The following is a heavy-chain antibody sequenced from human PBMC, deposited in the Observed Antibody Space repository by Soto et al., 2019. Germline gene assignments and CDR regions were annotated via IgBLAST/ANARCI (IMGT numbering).Heavy chain of an antibody. Sequence: QVQLVQSGAEVKKPGSSVKLSCKASGDSFNTFAVTWVRQAPGQGLAWMGGIIPNFDTPNYAQKFQGRVTIIADKSTSTPYMELSSLRSEDTAVYYCARPYYDSSGYYLWYFDYWGQGTLVTVSS. V-gene: IGHV1-69*06. CDR3: ARPYYDSSGYYLWYFDY. CDR2: IIPNFDTP. J-gene: IGHJ4*02. CDR1: GDSFNTFA. D-gene: IGHD3-22*01.